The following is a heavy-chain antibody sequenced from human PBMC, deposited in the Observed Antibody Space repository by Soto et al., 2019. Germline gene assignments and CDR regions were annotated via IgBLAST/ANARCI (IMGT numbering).Heavy chain of an antibody. CDR3: ARHKGSWNHKTDFDY. CDR1: GGSIRNYY. J-gene: IGHJ4*02. V-gene: IGHV4-59*08. Sequence: SETLSLTCTVSGGSIRNYYWSWIRQPPGKGLEWIGYIYYSGSTNYNPSLKSRVTISVDTSKNQFSLRLNSVTAADTAVYYCARHKGSWNHKTDFDYWGQGSPVTVSS. CDR2: IYYSGST. D-gene: IGHD1-1*01.